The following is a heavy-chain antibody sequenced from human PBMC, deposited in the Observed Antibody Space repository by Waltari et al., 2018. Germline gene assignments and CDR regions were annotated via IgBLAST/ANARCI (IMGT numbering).Heavy chain of an antibody. CDR2: ICWNGSGT. CDR3: GKDLEPGGMGV. Sequence: EVQLVESGGGLVEPGMSLRLSCPVSGFNLADYAMHWGRQAPGKGLEWVAGICWNGSGTGYADSVKGRFTISRDKAKNTRYLQRDSLRADDTALYYCGKDLEPGGMGVWGQGTTLTVSS. V-gene: IGHV3-9*01. J-gene: IGHJ6*02. CDR1: GFNLADYA.